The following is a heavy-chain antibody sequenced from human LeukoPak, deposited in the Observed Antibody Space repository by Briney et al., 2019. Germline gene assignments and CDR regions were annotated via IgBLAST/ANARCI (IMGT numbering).Heavy chain of an antibody. CDR3: ARGAYDFWRGYFVYYYYGMDV. V-gene: IGHV1-2*04. CDR2: INPNSGGT. CDR1: GYTFTGYY. Sequence: ASVKVSCKASGYTFTGYYMHWVRQAPGQGLEWMGWINPNSGGTNYAQKFQGWVTMTRDTSISTAYMELSRLRSDDTAVYYCARGAYDFWRGYFVYYYYGMDVWGQGTTVTVSS. D-gene: IGHD3-3*01. J-gene: IGHJ6*02.